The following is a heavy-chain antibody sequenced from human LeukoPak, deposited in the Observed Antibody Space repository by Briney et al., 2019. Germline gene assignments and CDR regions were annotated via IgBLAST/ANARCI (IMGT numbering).Heavy chain of an antibody. CDR2: IYTSGST. CDR1: GGSISSGSYY. Sequence: PSETLSLTCTVSGGSISSGSYYWSWIRQPAGKGLEWIGRIYTSGSTNYNPSLKSRVTISVDASKNQFSLKLSSVTAADTAVYYCARGSSGSGSYWDDAFDIWGQGTMVTVSS. J-gene: IGHJ3*02. CDR3: ARGSSGSGSYWDDAFDI. V-gene: IGHV4-61*02. D-gene: IGHD3-10*01.